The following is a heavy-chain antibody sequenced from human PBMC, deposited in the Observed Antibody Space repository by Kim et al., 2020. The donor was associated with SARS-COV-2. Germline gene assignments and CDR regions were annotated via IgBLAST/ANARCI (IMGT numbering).Heavy chain of an antibody. Sequence: SETLSLTCTVSGGSISSSSYYWGWIRQPPGKGLEWIGSIYYSGSTYYNPSLKSRVTISVDTSKNQFSLKLSSVTAADTAVYYCARSFQTLLWFGESPLNYYGMDVWGQGTTVTVSS. D-gene: IGHD3-10*01. CDR1: GGSISSSSYY. CDR3: ARSFQTLLWFGESPLNYYGMDV. CDR2: IYYSGST. V-gene: IGHV4-39*01. J-gene: IGHJ6*02.